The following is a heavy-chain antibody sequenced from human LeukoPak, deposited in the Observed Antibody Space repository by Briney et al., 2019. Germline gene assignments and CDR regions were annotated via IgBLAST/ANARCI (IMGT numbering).Heavy chain of an antibody. CDR1: GGSISSGSYY. J-gene: IGHJ6*04. CDR3: ARVLRGYYGSGTLDV. Sequence: SETLSLTCTVSGGSISSGSYYWSWIRQPAGKGLEWIERIYTSGSTNYNPSLKSRVTISVDTSKNQFSLKLSSVTAADTAMYYCARVLRGYYGSGTLDVWGKGTTVTVSS. D-gene: IGHD3-10*01. CDR2: IYTSGST. V-gene: IGHV4-61*02.